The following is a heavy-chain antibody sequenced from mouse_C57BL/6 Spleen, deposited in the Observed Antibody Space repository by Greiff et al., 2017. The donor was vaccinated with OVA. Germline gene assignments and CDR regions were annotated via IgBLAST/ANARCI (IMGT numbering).Heavy chain of an antibody. CDR2: ISYDGSN. CDR1: GYSITSGYY. V-gene: IGHV3-6*01. D-gene: IGHD2-4*01. J-gene: IGHJ2*01. CDR3: AREGYDYDVDY. Sequence: EVKLLESGPGLVKPSQSLSLTCSVTGYSITSGYYWNWIRQFPGNKLEWMGYISYDGSNNYNPSLKNRISITRDTSKNQFFLKLNSVTTEDTATYYCAREGYDYDVDYWGQGTTLTVSS.